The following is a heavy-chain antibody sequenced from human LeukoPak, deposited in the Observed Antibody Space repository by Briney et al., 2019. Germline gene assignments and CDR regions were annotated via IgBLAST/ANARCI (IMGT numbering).Heavy chain of an antibody. V-gene: IGHV3-53*01. Sequence: PGGSLRLSCAASGFTVSSNYMSWVRQAPGKGLEWVSIIYSGGSTFYADSVRGRFTISRDNSKNTLYLQMNSLRAEDTAVYYCARGGSYLSAFDIWGQGTMVTVSS. D-gene: IGHD1-26*01. CDR3: ARGGSYLSAFDI. CDR1: GFTVSSNY. CDR2: IYSGGST. J-gene: IGHJ3*02.